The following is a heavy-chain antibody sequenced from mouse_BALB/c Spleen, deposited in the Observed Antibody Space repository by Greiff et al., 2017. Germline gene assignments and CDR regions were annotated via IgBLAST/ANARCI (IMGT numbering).Heavy chain of an antibody. J-gene: IGHJ4*01. D-gene: IGHD1-1*01. CDR3: ARSSTVVDAMDY. CDR2: ISDGGSYT. Sequence: EVMLVESGGGLVKPGGSLKLSCAASGFTFSDYYMYWVRQTPEKRLEWVATISDGGSYTYYPDSVKGRFTISRDNAKNNLYLQMSSLKSEDTAMYYCARSSTVVDAMDYWGQGTSVTVSS. V-gene: IGHV5-4*02. CDR1: GFTFSDYY.